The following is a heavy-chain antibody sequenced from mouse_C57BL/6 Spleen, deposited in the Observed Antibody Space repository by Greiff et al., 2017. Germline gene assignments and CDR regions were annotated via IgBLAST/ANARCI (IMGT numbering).Heavy chain of an antibody. CDR2: INPNSGST. V-gene: IGHV1-64*01. CDR3: TRGGYGTFDY. CDR1: GYTFTSYW. D-gene: IGHD1-1*01. J-gene: IGHJ3*01. Sequence: QVQLQQPGAELVKPGASVKLSCKASGYTFTSYWMHWVKQRPGQGLEWIGMINPNSGSTNYNEKFQSKATLTVDKSSTTAYMQLSSLTSEDSAVYYCTRGGYGTFDYWGQGTLVTVSA.